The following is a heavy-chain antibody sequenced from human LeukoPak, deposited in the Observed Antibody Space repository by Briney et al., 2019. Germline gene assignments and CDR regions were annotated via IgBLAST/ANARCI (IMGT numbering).Heavy chain of an antibody. CDR2: INHSGST. Sequence: SETLSLTCSVSGYSISSGFYWGWIRQPPGKGLEWIGEINHSGSTNYNPSLKSRVTISVDTSKNQFSLKLSSVTAADTAVYYCARGDGIAAAGTGYFDYWGQGTLVTVSS. D-gene: IGHD6-13*01. J-gene: IGHJ4*02. CDR3: ARGDGIAAAGTGYFDY. V-gene: IGHV4-38-2*02. CDR1: GYSISSGFY.